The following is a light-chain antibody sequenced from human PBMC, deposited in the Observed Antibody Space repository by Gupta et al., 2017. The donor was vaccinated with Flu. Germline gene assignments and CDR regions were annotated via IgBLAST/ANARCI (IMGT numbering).Light chain of an antibody. V-gene: IGKV1-5*03. J-gene: IGKJ2*03. CDR1: QSVVTW. CDR3: QQDNTFPYS. Sequence: DIQMTQSPSTLSASVGDRVTITCRASQSVVTWVAWYQQKPGKAPNLLIYRASSLESGVPSRFSGSGSGTEFTLTISSLQPDDFATYYCQQDNTFPYSFGQGTKLEIK. CDR2: RAS.